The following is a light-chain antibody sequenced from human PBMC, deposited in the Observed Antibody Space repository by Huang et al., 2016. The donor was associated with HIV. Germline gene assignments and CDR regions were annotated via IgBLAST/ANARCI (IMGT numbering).Light chain of an antibody. V-gene: IGKV3-15*01. CDR3: QQYNSWPPLT. Sequence: EIVMTQSPATRSVSPGERATLSCRASQNINNKLAWYQQRPGQAPRLLIYGASTRATGFPARFSGSGSGTEFTLTISSLQSEDFALYYCQQYNSWPPLTFGGGTKVEIK. CDR1: QNINNK. J-gene: IGKJ4*01. CDR2: GAS.